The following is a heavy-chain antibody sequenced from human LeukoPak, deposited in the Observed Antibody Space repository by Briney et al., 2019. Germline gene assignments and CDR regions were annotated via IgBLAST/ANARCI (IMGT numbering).Heavy chain of an antibody. CDR3: AKDKLVHGSGSYYNSFDY. Sequence: GGSLRLSCAASGFTFSSYAMSWVRQAPGKGLEWVSAISGSGGSTYYADSVKGRFTISRVNSKNTLYLQMNSLRAEDTAVYYCAKDKLVHGSGSYYNSFDYWGQGTLVTVSS. CDR1: GFTFSSYA. CDR2: ISGSGGST. D-gene: IGHD3-10*01. J-gene: IGHJ4*02. V-gene: IGHV3-23*01.